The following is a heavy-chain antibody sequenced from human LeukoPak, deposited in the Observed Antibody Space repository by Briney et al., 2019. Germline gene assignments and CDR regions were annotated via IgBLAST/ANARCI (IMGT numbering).Heavy chain of an antibody. CDR1: GYTFTSYY. V-gene: IGHV1-46*01. CDR2: INPSGGST. Sequence: ASVKVSCKASGYTFTSYYMHWVRQAPGQGLEWMGIINPSGGSTSYAQKFQGRVTMTRDTSTSTVYMELSSLRSEDTAVYYRARVGGSYPDAFDIWGQGTMVTVSS. J-gene: IGHJ3*02. D-gene: IGHD1-26*01. CDR3: ARVGGSYPDAFDI.